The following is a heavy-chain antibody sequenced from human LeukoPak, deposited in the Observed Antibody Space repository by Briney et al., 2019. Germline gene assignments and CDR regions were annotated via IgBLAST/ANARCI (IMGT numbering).Heavy chain of an antibody. V-gene: IGHV3-21*01. D-gene: IGHD5-24*01. J-gene: IGHJ4*02. CDR2: ISSSSSYI. CDR3: AGGRERDGYSIDY. CDR1: GFTFSNYG. Sequence: GGSLRLSCAASGFTFSNYGMHWVRQAPGKGLEWVSSISSSSSYIYYADSVKGRFTISRDNAKNSLYLQMNSLRAEDTAVYYCAGGRERDGYSIDYWGQGTLVTVSS.